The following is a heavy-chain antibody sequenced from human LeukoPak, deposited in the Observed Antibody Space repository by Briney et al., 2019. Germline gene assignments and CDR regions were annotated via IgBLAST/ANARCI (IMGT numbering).Heavy chain of an antibody. D-gene: IGHD6-6*01. CDR2: IIPISGTT. CDR1: GGTFSSYA. Sequence: SVTVSCKASGGTFSSYAISWVRQAPGQGLEWMGGIIPISGTTNYDQKFQGRVTITAEESTSTAYMELSSLRSEDTAMYYCARGRVGLYSSSANWFDPWGQGTLVTVSS. V-gene: IGHV1-69*01. J-gene: IGHJ5*02. CDR3: ARGRVGLYSSSANWFDP.